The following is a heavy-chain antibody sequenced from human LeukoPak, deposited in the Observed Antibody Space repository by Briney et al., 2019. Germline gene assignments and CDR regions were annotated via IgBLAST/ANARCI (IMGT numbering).Heavy chain of an antibody. CDR1: GFTFSSYA. J-gene: IGHJ6*02. CDR3: AKGMDGRYYGMDV. CDR2: ISGSGGST. V-gene: IGHV3-23*01. Sequence: GGSLRLSCAASGFTFSSYAMSWVRQAPGKGLEGVSAISGSGGSTYYADSVKGRFTISRDNSKNTLYLQMNSLRAEDTAVYYCAKGMDGRYYGMDVWGQGTTVTVSS. D-gene: IGHD5-24*01.